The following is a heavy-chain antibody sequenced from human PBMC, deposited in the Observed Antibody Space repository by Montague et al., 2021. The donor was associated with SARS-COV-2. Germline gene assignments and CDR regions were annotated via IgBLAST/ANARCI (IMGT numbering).Heavy chain of an antibody. J-gene: IGHJ3*01. V-gene: IGHV4-59*01. CDR2: VYYTGNT. CDR1: GGSISSYY. CDR3: ARDGGHWAFDV. Sequence: SETLSFTCTVSGGSISSYYWSWIRQPPGKGLEWIGNVYYTGNTHYNPSLNSRVTISVDRSKNQYSLKLSSVTGADTAVYYCARDGGHWAFDVWGQGTMVTVSS. D-gene: IGHD3-16*01.